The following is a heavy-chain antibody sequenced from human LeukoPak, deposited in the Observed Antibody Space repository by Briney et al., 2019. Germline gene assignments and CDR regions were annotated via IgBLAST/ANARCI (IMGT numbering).Heavy chain of an antibody. D-gene: IGHD3-22*01. CDR3: ARVPSSGHYSHFDY. J-gene: IGHJ4*02. Sequence: PGRSLRLSCAASRFTFSTYDMHWVRQAPGKGPEWVAFSSYDGSNKDYADSVKGRFTISRDNSKNTLFLQMNSLRAEDTAVYYCARVPSSGHYSHFDYWGQGTLVTVSS. V-gene: IGHV3-30*03. CDR2: SSYDGSNK. CDR1: RFTFSTYD.